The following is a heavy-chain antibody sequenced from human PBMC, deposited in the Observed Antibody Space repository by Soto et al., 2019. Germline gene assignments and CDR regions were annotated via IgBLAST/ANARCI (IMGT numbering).Heavy chain of an antibody. CDR2: ISYDGSNK. J-gene: IGHJ4*02. V-gene: IGHV3-30*18. CDR1: GFTFSSYG. D-gene: IGHD5-12*01. CDR3: AKAGYSGSYFDY. Sequence: QVQLVESGGGVVQPGRSLRLSCAASGFTFSSYGIHWVRQAPGKGLEWVAVISYDGSNKYYADSVKGRFTISRDNSKNTLYLQMNSLRAEDTAVYYCAKAGYSGSYFDYWGQGTLVTVSS.